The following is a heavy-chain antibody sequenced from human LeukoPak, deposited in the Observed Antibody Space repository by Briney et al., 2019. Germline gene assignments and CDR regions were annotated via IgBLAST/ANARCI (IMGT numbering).Heavy chain of an antibody. J-gene: IGHJ4*02. D-gene: IGHD3-22*01. CDR2: IYHSGST. V-gene: IGHV4-4*02. Sequence: SGTLSLTCAVSGGSISSSNWWSWVRQPPGKGLEWIGEIYHSGSTNYSPSLKSRVTISVDKSKNQFSLKLSSVTAADTAVYYCASNGGLGDSSGYYYWGQGTLVTVSS. CDR3: ASNGGLGDSSGYYY. CDR1: GGSISSSNW.